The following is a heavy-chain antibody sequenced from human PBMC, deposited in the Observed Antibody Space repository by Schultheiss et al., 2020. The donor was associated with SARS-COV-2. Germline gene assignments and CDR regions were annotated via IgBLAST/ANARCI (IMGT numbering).Heavy chain of an antibody. Sequence: SVKVSCKASGGTFSSYAISWVRQAPGQGLEWMGWISAYNGNTNYAQKFQGRVTITADESTSTAYMELNSLKTEDTAVYYCARELVYDYGMDVWGQGTTVTVSS. J-gene: IGHJ6*02. CDR3: ARELVYDYGMDV. D-gene: IGHD1-26*01. CDR1: GGTFSSYA. V-gene: IGHV1-69*13. CDR2: ISAYNGNT.